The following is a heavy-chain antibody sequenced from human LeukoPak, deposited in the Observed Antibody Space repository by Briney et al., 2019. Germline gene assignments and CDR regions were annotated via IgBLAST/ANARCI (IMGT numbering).Heavy chain of an antibody. D-gene: IGHD3-10*01. CDR2: ISSSGSTI. CDR3: ARAASISLVRGLIRCSYHHYYMDV. Sequence: GGSLRLSCAASGFTFSSYEMNWVRQAPGKGLEWVSYISSSGSTIYYADSVKGRFTISRDNANNSLHLQMNSLRPEDTAVYYCARAASISLVRGLIRCSYHHYYMDVWGKGTTVTISS. V-gene: IGHV3-48*03. J-gene: IGHJ6*03. CDR1: GFTFSSYE.